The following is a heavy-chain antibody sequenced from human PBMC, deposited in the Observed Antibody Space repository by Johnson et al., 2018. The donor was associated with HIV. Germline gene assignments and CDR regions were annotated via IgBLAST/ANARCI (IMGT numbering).Heavy chain of an antibody. CDR3: AREGGDCSSTSCYQDAFDI. D-gene: IGHD2-2*01. CDR2: VNWNGART. J-gene: IGHJ3*02. CDR1: GFIFDDFG. Sequence: MLLVESGGGLVQPGGSLRLSCAASGFIFDDFGMNWVRHAPGKGLEWVSDVNWNGARTGYADSVKGRFTISRDNAKNSVYLQMNSLRADDTALYYCAREGGDCSSTSCYQDAFDIWGQGTMVTVSS. V-gene: IGHV3-20*04.